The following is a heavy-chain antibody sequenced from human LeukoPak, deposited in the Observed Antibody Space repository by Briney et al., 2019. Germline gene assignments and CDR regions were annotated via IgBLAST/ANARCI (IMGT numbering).Heavy chain of an antibody. Sequence: PGGSLRLSCAASGFTFSSYSMNWVRQAPGKGLEWVSSISSSSSYIYYADSVKGRFTISRDNAKNSLYLQMNSLRTEDTALYYCAKLPLLPGDPVDYWGQGTLVTVSS. J-gene: IGHJ4*02. D-gene: IGHD7-27*01. CDR1: GFTFSSYS. CDR2: ISSSSSYI. CDR3: AKLPLLPGDPVDY. V-gene: IGHV3-21*04.